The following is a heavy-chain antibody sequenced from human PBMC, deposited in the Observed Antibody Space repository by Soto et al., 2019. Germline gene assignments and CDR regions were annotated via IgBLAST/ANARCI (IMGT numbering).Heavy chain of an antibody. D-gene: IGHD3-10*01. CDR2: INHSGST. J-gene: IGHJ4*02. Sequence: QVQLQQWGAGLLKPSETLSLTCAVYGGSFSGYYWSWIRQPPGKGLEWIGEINHSGSTNYNPSLKMRVTISLDTSNNQFSLKLSSVSAADTAVYYCAREYYYGSGSSISAPYYFDYWGQGTLVTVSS. V-gene: IGHV4-34*01. CDR3: AREYYYGSGSSISAPYYFDY. CDR1: GGSFSGYY.